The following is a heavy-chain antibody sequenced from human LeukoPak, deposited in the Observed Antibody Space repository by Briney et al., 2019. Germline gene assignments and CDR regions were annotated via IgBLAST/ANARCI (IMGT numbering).Heavy chain of an antibody. Sequence: ASVKVSCKASGFTFTSYGISWVRQAPGQGLEWMGWINPNSGGTNYAQKFQGRVTMTRDTSISTAYMELSRLRSDDTAVYYCARVFLYYYDSSGYLSAFDIWGQGTMVTVSS. V-gene: IGHV1-2*02. CDR1: GFTFTSYG. D-gene: IGHD3-22*01. CDR3: ARVFLYYYDSSGYLSAFDI. J-gene: IGHJ3*02. CDR2: INPNSGGT.